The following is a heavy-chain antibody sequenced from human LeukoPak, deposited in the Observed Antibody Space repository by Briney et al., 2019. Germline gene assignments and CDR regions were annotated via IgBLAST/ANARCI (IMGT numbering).Heavy chain of an antibody. J-gene: IGHJ4*02. Sequence: GASVTVSFKASGYTFTSYDINWVRQAPGQGLEWMGWMNPNSGNTGYAQKFQGRVTMTRNTSISTAYMELSSLRSEDTAVYYCARGGDIVATTYLDYWGQGTLVTVSS. CDR1: GYTFTSYD. V-gene: IGHV1-8*01. CDR3: ARGGDIVATTYLDY. CDR2: MNPNSGNT. D-gene: IGHD5-12*01.